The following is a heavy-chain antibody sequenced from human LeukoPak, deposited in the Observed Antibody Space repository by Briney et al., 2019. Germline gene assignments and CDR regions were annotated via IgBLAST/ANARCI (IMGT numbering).Heavy chain of an antibody. CDR3: TRDASGDTNSGPRMDV. CDR1: AFTFRTYW. CDR2: IKPDGSEK. D-gene: IGHD1-26*01. J-gene: IGHJ6*02. V-gene: IGHV3-7*05. Sequence: PGGCLRLSCAASAFTFRTYWMSWVRQAPGKGLEWVAMIKPDGSEKYYVDSVKGLFTISRDNAKNSLYLQMTSLRAQDTVVYYCTRDASGDTNSGPRMDVWGQGTTVTVSS.